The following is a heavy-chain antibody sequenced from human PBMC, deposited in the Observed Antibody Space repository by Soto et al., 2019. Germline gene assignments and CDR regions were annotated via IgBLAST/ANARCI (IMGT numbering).Heavy chain of an antibody. Sequence: QLQLQESGPGLVKPSETLSLICTVSDDSISSSTYYWAWIRQPPGKGLEWIGSISYSEITYYNPSLKSRVTISVDTSKKQFSLKLSSVTAADTAVYYCARHGPNFHSRSYFPPPEYWGQGALVTVSS. CDR2: ISYSEIT. CDR3: ARHGPNFHSRSYFPPPEY. D-gene: IGHD1-1*01. J-gene: IGHJ4*02. V-gene: IGHV4-39*01. CDR1: DDSISSSTYY.